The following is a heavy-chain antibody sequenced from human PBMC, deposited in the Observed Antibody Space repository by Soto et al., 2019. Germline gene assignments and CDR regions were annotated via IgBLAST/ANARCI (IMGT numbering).Heavy chain of an antibody. Sequence: ASVKVSCKASGYTFTGYYMHWVRQAPGQGLEWMGWINPNSGGTNYAQKFQGRVTMTRDTSISTAYMELSRLRSDDTAVYYCARGQYYSDCSGYYFDCWGQGTLVTVGS. D-gene: IGHD3-22*01. CDR2: INPNSGGT. CDR3: ARGQYYSDCSGYYFDC. J-gene: IGHJ4*02. CDR1: GYTFTGYY. V-gene: IGHV1-2*02.